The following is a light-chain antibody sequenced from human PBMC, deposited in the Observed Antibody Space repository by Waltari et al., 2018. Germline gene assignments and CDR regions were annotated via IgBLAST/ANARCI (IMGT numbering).Light chain of an antibody. Sequence: EIVLTQSPATLSLSPGERATLSCRASQSVGSYLAWYQQKPGQSPRLLIYDASNRATGTPARFSGSGSGTDFTLTISSLEPEDFAVYFCQRRGHWPPEATFGPGTKVDIK. CDR2: DAS. J-gene: IGKJ3*01. CDR3: QRRGHWPPEAT. CDR1: QSVGSY. V-gene: IGKV3-11*01.